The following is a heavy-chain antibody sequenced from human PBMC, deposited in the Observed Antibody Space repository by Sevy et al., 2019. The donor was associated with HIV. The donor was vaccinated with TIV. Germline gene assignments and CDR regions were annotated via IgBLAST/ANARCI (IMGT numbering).Heavy chain of an antibody. V-gene: IGHV3-30*02. CDR3: AKRPTAA. CDR2: IQVDGREK. Sequence: GGSLRLSCAASGFTLSDSGVHWVRQAPGKGLEWVAFIQVDGREKFYTDSVKGRFTISRDSSKNTVYLQMNSLRGEYTAVYYCAKRPTAAWGQGTLVTVSS. J-gene: IGHJ5*02. CDR1: GFTLSDSG.